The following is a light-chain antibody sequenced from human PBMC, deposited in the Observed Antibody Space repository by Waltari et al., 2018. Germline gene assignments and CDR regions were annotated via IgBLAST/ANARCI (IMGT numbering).Light chain of an antibody. V-gene: IGLV2-23*01. CDR1: SSDVGRNNL. CDR3: CSYAGSSTYV. CDR2: EGS. J-gene: IGLJ1*01. Sequence: QSALTQPASVSGSPGQSITISCTGTSSDVGRNNLLSWYQQHPGKAPKLMIYEGSKRPSGVSNRFSGSKSGNTASLTISGLQAEDEADYYCCSYAGSSTYVFGTGTKVTVL.